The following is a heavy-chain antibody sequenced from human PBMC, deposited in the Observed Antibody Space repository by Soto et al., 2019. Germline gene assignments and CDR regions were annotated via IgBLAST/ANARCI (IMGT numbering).Heavy chain of an antibody. Sequence: GGSLRLSCAASEFTFSSYAMSWVRQAPGKGLEWVSAISGSGGGTYYADSVKGRFTISRDNSKNTLYLQMNSLRAEDTAVYYCSKGPSGWKGGYWGQGTLVTVSS. J-gene: IGHJ4*02. V-gene: IGHV3-23*01. D-gene: IGHD6-19*01. CDR3: SKGPSGWKGGY. CDR1: EFTFSSYA. CDR2: ISGSGGGT.